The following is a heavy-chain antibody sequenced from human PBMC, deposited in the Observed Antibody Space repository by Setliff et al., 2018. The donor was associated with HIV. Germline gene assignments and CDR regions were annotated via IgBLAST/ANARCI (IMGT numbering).Heavy chain of an antibody. CDR2: IKSKTDGGTT. CDR1: GFTFSNAW. Sequence: GGSLRLSCAASGFTFSNAWMSWVRQAPGKGLEWVGRIKSKTDGGTTDYAAPVKGRFTISRDDSKNTLYLQMNSLKSEDTAVYYCTTTLSLWFGAPFDYWGQGTLVTVPQ. D-gene: IGHD3-10*01. CDR3: TTTLSLWFGAPFDY. J-gene: IGHJ4*02. V-gene: IGHV3-15*01.